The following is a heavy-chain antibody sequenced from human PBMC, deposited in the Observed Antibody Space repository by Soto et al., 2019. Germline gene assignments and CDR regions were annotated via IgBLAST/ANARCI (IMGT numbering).Heavy chain of an antibody. D-gene: IGHD7-27*01. J-gene: IGHJ4*02. Sequence: QVQLQESGPGLVKPSQTLSLTCTVSGGSISTVDYWWTWIRQCPDMGLEWIGHIYDGGRTYNNPSLESRVTMSVDTSKSQLSLTLSSVSAADTAVYYCARGPSGDKVDSWGQRTLVTVSS. CDR1: GGSISTVDYW. CDR3: ARGPSGDKVDS. CDR2: IYDGGRT. V-gene: IGHV4-30-4*01.